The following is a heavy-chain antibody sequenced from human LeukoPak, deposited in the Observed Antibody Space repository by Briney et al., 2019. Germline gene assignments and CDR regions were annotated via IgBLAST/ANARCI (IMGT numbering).Heavy chain of an antibody. Sequence: QPGGSLRLSCAASGFNFASQWMHWVRQTPGKGLVWVSRINSGGSGTSYADSVEGRFTISRDNAKNTLYLQMNSLRAEDTAVYYCARGFRYYYYGMDVWGQGTTVTVSS. CDR3: ARGFRYYYYGMDV. CDR2: INSGGSGT. V-gene: IGHV3-74*01. CDR1: GFNFASQW. J-gene: IGHJ6*02.